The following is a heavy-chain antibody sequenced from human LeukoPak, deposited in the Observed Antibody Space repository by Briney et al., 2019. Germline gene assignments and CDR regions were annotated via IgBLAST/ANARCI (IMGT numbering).Heavy chain of an antibody. CDR1: GGTFSSYA. Sequence: ASVKVSCKASGGTFSSYAISWVRQAPGQGLEYMAGIIPIFGTANYAQKFQGRVTINVDESTSTAYMELSSLRSEDTAVYYCARVLSYYYYYMDVWGKGTTVTVSS. V-gene: IGHV1-69*13. J-gene: IGHJ6*03. CDR2: IIPIFGTA. CDR3: ARVLSYYYYYMDV.